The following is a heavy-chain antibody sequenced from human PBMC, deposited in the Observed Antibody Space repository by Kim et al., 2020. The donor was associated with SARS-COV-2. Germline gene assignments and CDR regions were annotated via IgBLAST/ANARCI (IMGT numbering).Heavy chain of an antibody. V-gene: IGHV1-69*13. Sequence: SVKVSCKASGGTFSSYAISWVRQAPGQGLEWMGGIIPIFGTANYAQKFQGRVTITADESTSTAYMELSSLRSEDTAVYYCARPQSRPYYYDSSGYYTHAFDIWGQGTMVTVSS. J-gene: IGHJ3*02. CDR1: GGTFSSYA. D-gene: IGHD3-22*01. CDR2: IIPIFGTA. CDR3: ARPQSRPYYYDSSGYYTHAFDI.